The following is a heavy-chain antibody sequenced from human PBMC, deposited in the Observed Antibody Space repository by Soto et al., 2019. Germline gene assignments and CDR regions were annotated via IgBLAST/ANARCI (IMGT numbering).Heavy chain of an antibody. CDR3: ARDPADVVVPPRRGYYYYMDV. J-gene: IGHJ6*03. V-gene: IGHV3-48*01. CDR2: ISSSSSTI. Sequence: GGSLRLSCAASGFTFSSYSMNWVRQAPGKGLEWVSYISSSSSTIYYADSVKGRFTISRDNAKNSLYLQMNSLRAEDMAVYYCARDPADVVVPPRRGYYYYMDVWGKGTTVTVSS. D-gene: IGHD2-21*01. CDR1: GFTFSSYS.